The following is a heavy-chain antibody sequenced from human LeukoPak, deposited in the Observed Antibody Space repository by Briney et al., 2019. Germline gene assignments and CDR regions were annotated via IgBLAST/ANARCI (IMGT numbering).Heavy chain of an antibody. V-gene: IGHV3-21*01. CDR1: GFTFNTMN. D-gene: IGHD3-9*01. CDR3: ARGHYDVLAASYKWTPDY. Sequence: GGSLRLSCAASGFTFNTMNMNWVRQAPGKGLEWVSSITSGGDYIYYADSVKGRFTTSRDNAKNSLSLQLNSLRVEDTAVYYCARGHYDVLAASYKWTPDYWGQGTLVTVSS. J-gene: IGHJ4*02. CDR2: ITSGGDYI.